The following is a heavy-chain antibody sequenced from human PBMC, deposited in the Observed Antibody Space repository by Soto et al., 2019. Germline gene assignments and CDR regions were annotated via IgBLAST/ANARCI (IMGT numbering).Heavy chain of an antibody. CDR2: IYYSGGT. D-gene: IGHD1-26*01. J-gene: IGHJ4*02. CDR1: GGSISSYY. V-gene: IGHV4-59*08. Sequence: QVQLQESGPGLVKPSETLSLTCTVSGGSISSYYWSWIRQPPGKGLEWIGYIYYSGGTNYNPSLKSRVTISVDTSNNQCSLKLSSVTAADTAVYYCARRWGAAFDYWGQGTLVTVSS. CDR3: ARRWGAAFDY.